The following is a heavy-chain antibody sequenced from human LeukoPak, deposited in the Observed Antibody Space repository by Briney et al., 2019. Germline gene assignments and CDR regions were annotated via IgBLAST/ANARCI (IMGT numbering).Heavy chain of an antibody. CDR2: IYYSGST. V-gene: IGHV4-59*01. CDR1: GGSISSYY. CDR3: ARVGGQNYYYYGMDV. Sequence: SETLSLNRTVSGGSISSYYWSWIRQPPGKGLEWIGYIYYSGSTNYNPSLKSRVTISVDTSKNQFSLNLSSLTAADTAVYYCARVGGQNYYYYGMDVWGQGTTVTVSS. D-gene: IGHD3-10*01. J-gene: IGHJ6*02.